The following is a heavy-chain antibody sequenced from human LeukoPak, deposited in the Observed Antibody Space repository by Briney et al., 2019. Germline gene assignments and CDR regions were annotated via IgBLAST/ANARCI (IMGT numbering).Heavy chain of an antibody. J-gene: IGHJ3*02. CDR1: GGSISSYY. V-gene: IGHV4-59*08. CDR3: ARQERQPVRFSFDI. CDR2: IYYSGST. D-gene: IGHD6-13*01. Sequence: SETLSLTCTVSGGSISSYYWSWIRQPPGKGLEWIGYIYYSGSTNYNPSLKSRDTISVDTSKNQFSLKLSSVTAADTAVYYCARQERQPVRFSFDIWGQGTMVTVSS.